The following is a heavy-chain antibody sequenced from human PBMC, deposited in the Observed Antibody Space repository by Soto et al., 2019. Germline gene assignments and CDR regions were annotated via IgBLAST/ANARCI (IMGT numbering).Heavy chain of an antibody. J-gene: IGHJ5*02. CDR1: GFTFSSYA. CDR3: ARDLKITIFGVVISGFDP. V-gene: IGHV3-30-3*01. D-gene: IGHD3-3*01. CDR2: ISYDGSNK. Sequence: GGSLRLSYAASGFTFSSYAMHWVRQAPGKGLEWVAVISYDGSNKYYADSVKGRFTISRDNSKNTLYLQMNSLRAEDTAVYYCARDLKITIFGVVISGFDPWGQGTLVTVSS.